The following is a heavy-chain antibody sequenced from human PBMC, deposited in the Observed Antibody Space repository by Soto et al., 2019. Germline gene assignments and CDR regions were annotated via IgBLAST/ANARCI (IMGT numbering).Heavy chain of an antibody. CDR1: GYSFTSYW. CDR2: IDPSDSYT. V-gene: IGHV5-10-1*01. D-gene: IGHD3-3*01. Sequence: GESLKISCQGSGYSFTSYWISWVRQMPGKGLEWMGRIDPSDSYTNYRPSFQGHVTISADKSIRTAYLQWSSLKASDTAMYYCARREAIFGVIAQNWYNCFDPWGHGTLVTVSS. CDR3: ARREAIFGVIAQNWYNCFDP. J-gene: IGHJ5*02.